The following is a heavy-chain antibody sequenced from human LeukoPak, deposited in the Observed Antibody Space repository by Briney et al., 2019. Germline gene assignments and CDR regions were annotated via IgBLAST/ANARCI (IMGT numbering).Heavy chain of an antibody. D-gene: IGHD3-22*01. J-gene: IGHJ5*02. CDR2: ISYHGRDK. CDR3: TKERGGGGRRINLMVGGYGP. V-gene: IGHV3-30*04. CDR1: GFTFSGFA. Sequence: GGSLRLSCAGSGFTFSGFAMHWVRQAPGKGLEWVAAISYHGRDKYYADAVSGRFTISRDNSKNTLHLEMNSLRSDDTAVYYCTKERGGGGRRINLMVGGYGPWGQGTQVTVSS.